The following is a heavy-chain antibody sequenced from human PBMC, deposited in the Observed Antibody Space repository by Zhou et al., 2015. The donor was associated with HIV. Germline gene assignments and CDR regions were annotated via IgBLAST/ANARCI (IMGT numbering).Heavy chain of an antibody. D-gene: IGHD3-9*01. J-gene: IGHJ5*02. CDR1: GFAFTYNYD. Sequence: QVQLVQSGAEVKKPGASVKVSCQTSGFAFTYNYDLNWVRHAAGHGLEWMGWMHPNSGGTGYAQKFQGRVSMTWSSSENIAYMELSSLTSDDTAVYYCARGRGFDGSNQYFRDLWGQGTLVTVS. CDR3: ARGRGFDGSNQYFRDL. V-gene: IGHV1-8*01. CDR2: MHPNSGGT.